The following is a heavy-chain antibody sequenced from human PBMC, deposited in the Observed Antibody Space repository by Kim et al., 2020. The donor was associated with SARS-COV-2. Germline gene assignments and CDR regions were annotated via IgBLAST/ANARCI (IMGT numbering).Heavy chain of an antibody. Sequence: SRVPISVDTSKNQFSLKLSSVTAADTAVYYCARHQYYYDSSGYYYGWFDPWGQGTLVTVSS. V-gene: IGHV4-39*01. D-gene: IGHD3-22*01. J-gene: IGHJ5*02. CDR3: ARHQYYYDSSGYYYGWFDP.